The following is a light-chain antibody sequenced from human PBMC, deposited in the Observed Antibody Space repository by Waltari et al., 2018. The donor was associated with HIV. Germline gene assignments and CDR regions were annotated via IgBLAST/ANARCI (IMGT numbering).Light chain of an antibody. CDR1: QGLNYW. J-gene: IGKJ1*01. CDR2: NAS. CDR3: QQYKSFPWT. V-gene: IGKV1-5*03. Sequence: DIQMTQSPSTLSVSVGDRVNITCRASQGLNYWVAWYQQKPGKAPDLLIYNASLLENGVPARFSGSGSGTEFTLTVSSLQPGDFATYYCQQYKSFPWTFGQGTKVEVK.